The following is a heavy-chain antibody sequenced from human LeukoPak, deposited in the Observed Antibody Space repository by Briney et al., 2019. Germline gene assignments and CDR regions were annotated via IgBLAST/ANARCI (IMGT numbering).Heavy chain of an antibody. J-gene: IGHJ4*02. V-gene: IGHV3-48*01. CDR3: VREFAT. CDR1: GFTFNTYR. D-gene: IGHD3-10*01. Sequence: GGSLRLSCAASGFTFNTYRMNWVRQAPGKGLEWVSYISSSGDTIYYADSVKGRFTISRDNAKNSLYLQMNSLRAEDTAVYYCVREFATWGQGTLVTVSS. CDR2: ISSSGDTI.